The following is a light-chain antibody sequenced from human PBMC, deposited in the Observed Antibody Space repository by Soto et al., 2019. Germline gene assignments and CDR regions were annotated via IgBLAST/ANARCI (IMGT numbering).Light chain of an antibody. CDR3: QRYGGLPPVT. Sequence: EVVLTQSPGTLSLSPGERATLSCRASQSFSSSNLAWYQHKPGQPPKLIVYSASRRATGIPDRFSGSGSGKDLTLNHSRIEPEDFALDYCQRYGGLPPVTFRGGNQVDIK. V-gene: IGKV3-20*01. CDR1: QSFSSSN. CDR2: SAS. J-gene: IGKJ4*01.